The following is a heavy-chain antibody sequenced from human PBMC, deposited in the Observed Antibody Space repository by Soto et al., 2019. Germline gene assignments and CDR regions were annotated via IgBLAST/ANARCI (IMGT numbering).Heavy chain of an antibody. CDR2: IKQDGSEK. CDR1: GFTFSSYW. J-gene: IGHJ4*02. Sequence: EVQLVESGGGLVQPGGSLRLSCAASGFTFSSYWMSWVRQAPGKGLEWVANIKQDGSEKYYVDSVKGRFTISRDNAKNSLYLQMNSLRAEDTAVYYCARFPLSDGSGSSWSGVAFDYWGQGTLVTVSS. V-gene: IGHV3-7*03. D-gene: IGHD3-10*01. CDR3: ARFPLSDGSGSSWSGVAFDY.